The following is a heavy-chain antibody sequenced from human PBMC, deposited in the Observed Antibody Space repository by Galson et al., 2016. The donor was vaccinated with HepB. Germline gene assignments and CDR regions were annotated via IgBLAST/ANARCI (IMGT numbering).Heavy chain of an antibody. Sequence: SLRLSCAASGFTFSNAWMNWVRQAPGKGLEWVGRIKSKTDGGTRDYAAPVKGRFTILRDDSKNTLYLQMNSLKTEDTAVYYCTTIGIAAMVSVLSSPGLDYWGQGTLVTVSS. V-gene: IGHV3-15*07. CDR1: GFTFSNAW. D-gene: IGHD5-18*01. J-gene: IGHJ4*02. CDR2: IKSKTDGGTR. CDR3: TTIGIAAMVSVLSSPGLDY.